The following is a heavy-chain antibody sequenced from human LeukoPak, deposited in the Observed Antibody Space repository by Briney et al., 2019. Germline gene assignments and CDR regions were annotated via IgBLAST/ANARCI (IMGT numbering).Heavy chain of an antibody. CDR3: ANQEGIGAPGAWFDN. V-gene: IGHV1-2*02. CDR1: GNSFTGYY. CDR2: MSPDSDGT. J-gene: IGHJ4*02. Sequence: ASVKVSCKASGNSFTGYYVHCGRQAPGQGLEWMGWMSPDSDGTNFAQNFQGRVSTIRDTSIRTVYLELRSLRADDTAVYYCANQEGIGAPGAWFDNWGQGTLVTVSS. D-gene: IGHD1-26*01.